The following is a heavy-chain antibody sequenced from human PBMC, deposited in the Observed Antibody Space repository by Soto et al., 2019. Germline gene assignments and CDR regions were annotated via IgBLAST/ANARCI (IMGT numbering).Heavy chain of an antibody. Sequence: LSLTCAVYGGSFSGYYWSWIRQPPGKGLEWIGEINHSGSTNYNPSLKSRVTISVDTSKNQFSLKLSSVTAADTAVYYCARGWREPDYYFDYWGQGTLVTVSS. CDR3: ARGWREPDYYFDY. D-gene: IGHD1-26*01. V-gene: IGHV4-34*01. CDR2: INHSGST. J-gene: IGHJ4*02. CDR1: GGSFSGYY.